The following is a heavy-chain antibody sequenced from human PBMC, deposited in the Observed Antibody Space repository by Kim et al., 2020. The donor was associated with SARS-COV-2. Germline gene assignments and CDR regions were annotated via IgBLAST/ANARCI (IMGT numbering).Heavy chain of an antibody. D-gene: IGHD2-2*01. J-gene: IGHJ4*02. CDR3: ARARAWGAGPPSYARGLYFDY. V-gene: IGHV4-34*01. CDR2: INHSGST. CDR1: GGSFSGYY. Sequence: SETLSLTCAVYGGSFSGYYWSWIRQPPGKGLEWIGEINHSGSTNYNPSLKSRVTISVDTSKNQFSLKLSSVTAADTAVYYCARARAWGAGPPSYARGLYFDYWGQGTLVTVSS.